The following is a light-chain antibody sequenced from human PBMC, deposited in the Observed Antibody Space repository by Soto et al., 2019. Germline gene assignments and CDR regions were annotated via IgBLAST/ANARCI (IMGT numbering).Light chain of an antibody. Sequence: VLTQSPGTLSLSPGERATLSCRASQSISSVYLAWYQQKPGQAPRLLIYGASTRATGIPGRFSGSGSGTDFTLTISRLEPEDFAVYYCQQYDSSRSYTFGQGTNVELK. V-gene: IGKV3-20*01. CDR1: QSISSVY. J-gene: IGKJ2*01. CDR2: GAS. CDR3: QQYDSSRSYT.